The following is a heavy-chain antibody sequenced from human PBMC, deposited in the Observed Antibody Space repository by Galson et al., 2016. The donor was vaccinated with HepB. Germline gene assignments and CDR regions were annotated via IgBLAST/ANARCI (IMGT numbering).Heavy chain of an antibody. V-gene: IGHV1-69*13. D-gene: IGHD5-24*01. CDR2: IIPIFGTA. CDR1: GGTFSSYA. Sequence: SVKVSCKASGGTFSSYAINWVRQAPGQGLEWMGGIIPIFGTANYAQKFQGRVTITADESTSTAYMELSSLRSEDTAVYYCARGGNGYNSWGEISYYFDYWGQGTLVTVSS. CDR3: ARGGNGYNSWGEISYYFDY. J-gene: IGHJ4*02.